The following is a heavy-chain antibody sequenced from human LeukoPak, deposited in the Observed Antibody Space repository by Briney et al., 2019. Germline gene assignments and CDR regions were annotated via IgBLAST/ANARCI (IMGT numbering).Heavy chain of an antibody. CDR2: ISGSGGST. Sequence: GGSLRLSCAASGFTFSSYGMSWVRQAPGRGLEWVSAISGSGGSTYYADSVKGRFTISRDNAKNSLYLQMNSLRAEDTAVYYCVRLLAYNSGGEAFDHWGQGTLVTVSS. J-gene: IGHJ4*02. D-gene: IGHD1-20*01. CDR1: GFTFSSYG. CDR3: VRLLAYNSGGEAFDH. V-gene: IGHV3-23*01.